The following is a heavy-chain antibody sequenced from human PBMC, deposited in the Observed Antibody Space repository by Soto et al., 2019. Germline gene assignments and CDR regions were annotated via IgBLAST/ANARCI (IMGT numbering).Heavy chain of an antibody. J-gene: IGHJ6*01. V-gene: IGHV3-30-3*01. CDR1: GFTFSSYA. D-gene: IGHD1-26*01. CDR2: ISYDGSNK. CDR3: ARDRRVGATTYYYYYGMDV. Sequence: QVQLVESGGGVVQPGRSLRLSCAASGFTFSSYAMHWVRQAPGKGLEWVAVISYDGSNKYYADSVKGRFTISRDNSKNTLYLQMNSLRAEDTAVYYCARDRRVGATTYYYYYGMDVW.